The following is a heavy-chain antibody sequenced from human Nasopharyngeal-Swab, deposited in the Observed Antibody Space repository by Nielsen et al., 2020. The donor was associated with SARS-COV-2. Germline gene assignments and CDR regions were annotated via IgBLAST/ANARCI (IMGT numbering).Heavy chain of an antibody. Sequence: WVRQAPGLGLEWMGWMNPNSGNTGYAQKFQGRVTMTRNTSISTAYMELSSLRSEDTAVYYCARATNLITMIVVVIPGRGPLDYWGQGTLVTVSS. D-gene: IGHD3-22*01. J-gene: IGHJ4*02. CDR2: MNPNSGNT. V-gene: IGHV1-8*01. CDR3: ARATNLITMIVVVIPGRGPLDY.